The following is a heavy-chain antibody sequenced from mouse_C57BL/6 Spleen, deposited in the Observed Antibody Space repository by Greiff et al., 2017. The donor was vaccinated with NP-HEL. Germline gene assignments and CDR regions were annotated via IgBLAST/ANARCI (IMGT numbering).Heavy chain of an antibody. CDR3: ARGHGYDGYFDY. CDR1: GYTFTTYP. D-gene: IGHD2-2*01. J-gene: IGHJ2*01. Sequence: VKLMESGAELVKPGASVKMSCKASGYTFTTYPIEWMKQNHGKSLEWIGNFHPYNDDTKYNEKFKGKATLTVEKSSSTVYLELSRLTSDDSAVYYCARGHGYDGYFDYWGQGTTLTVSS. V-gene: IGHV1-47*01. CDR2: FHPYNDDT.